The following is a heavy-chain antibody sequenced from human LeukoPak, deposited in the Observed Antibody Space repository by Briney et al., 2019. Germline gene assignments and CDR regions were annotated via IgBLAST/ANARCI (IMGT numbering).Heavy chain of an antibody. Sequence: GGSLRLSCAASGFIFSSYGMTWVRQAPGKGLEWVSAISGSGSGGSTYYADSVKGRFTISRDNSKNTLYLQMNSLRVEDTAVYYCAKATSVITLFYYWGQGTLVTVSS. V-gene: IGHV3-23*01. J-gene: IGHJ4*02. D-gene: IGHD4-17*01. CDR2: ISGSGSGGST. CDR1: GFIFSSYG. CDR3: AKATSVITLFYY.